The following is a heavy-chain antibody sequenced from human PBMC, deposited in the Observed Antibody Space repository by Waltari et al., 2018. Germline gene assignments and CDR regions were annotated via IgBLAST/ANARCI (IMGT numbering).Heavy chain of an antibody. D-gene: IGHD6-13*01. CDR2: IYYSGST. V-gene: IGHV4-59*01. J-gene: IGHJ4*02. CDR1: GGSISSYY. CDR3: ASTRYSSSWYNY. Sequence: QVQLQESGPGLVKPSETLSLTCPVSGGSISSYYWSWIRQPPGKGLEWIGYIYYSGSTNYNPSLKSRVTISVDTSKNQFSLKLSSVTAADTAVYYCASTRYSSSWYNYWGQGTLVTVSS.